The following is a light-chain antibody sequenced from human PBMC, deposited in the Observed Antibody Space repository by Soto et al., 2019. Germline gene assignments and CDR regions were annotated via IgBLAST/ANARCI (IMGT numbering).Light chain of an antibody. CDR3: SSYTSISTLYV. Sequence: QSVLTQPASMSGTPGQSITISCTGTNSNVGGYNYVSWYQQHPGKAPELMIYEISHRPSGVSNLFSGSKSDNTASLTISGLQAEDEADDYCSSYTSISTLYVFGTGTKVTVL. V-gene: IGLV2-14*01. CDR2: EIS. J-gene: IGLJ1*01. CDR1: NSNVGGYNY.